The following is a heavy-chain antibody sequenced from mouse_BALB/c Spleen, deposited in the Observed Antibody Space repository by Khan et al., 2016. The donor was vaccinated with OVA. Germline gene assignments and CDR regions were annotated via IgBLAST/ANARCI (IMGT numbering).Heavy chain of an antibody. CDR1: GYSITSDYA. V-gene: IGHV3-2*02. CDR3: ARSVTITTVVATDFDY. CDR2: ISYSGRT. J-gene: IGHJ2*01. D-gene: IGHD1-1*01. Sequence: EVKLLESGPGLVKPSQSLSLTCTVTGYSITSDYAWNWIRQFPGNKLEWMGYISYSGRTSYNPSLKSRISINRDTSKNQFFLQLNSVTTEDTATYYCARSVTITTVVATDFDYWGQGTTLTVSS.